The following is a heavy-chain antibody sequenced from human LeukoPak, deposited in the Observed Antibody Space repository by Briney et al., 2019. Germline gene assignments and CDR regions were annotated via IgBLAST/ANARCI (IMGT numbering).Heavy chain of an antibody. J-gene: IGHJ3*02. CDR2: ISAYNGNT. CDR3: ARDSFHYDSSNAFDI. Sequence: ASVKVSCKASGYTFTSYGISWVRQAPGQGLEWMGWISAYNGNTNYAQKLQGRVTMTTDTSTSTAYMELRSLRSDDTAVYYRARDSFHYDSSNAFDIWGQGTMVTVSS. D-gene: IGHD3-22*01. CDR1: GYTFTSYG. V-gene: IGHV1-18*01.